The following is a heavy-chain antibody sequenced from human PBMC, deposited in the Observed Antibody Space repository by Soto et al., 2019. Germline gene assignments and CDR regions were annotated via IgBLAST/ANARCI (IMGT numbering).Heavy chain of an antibody. CDR2: IYWDDDK. D-gene: IGHD5-18*01. J-gene: IGHJ4*02. V-gene: IGHV2-5*02. Sequence: SGPTLVNPTQTLTLTCSFSGFSLSTSGVGVGWIRQPPGKALEWLALIYWDDDKRYSPSLKSRLTITKDNSKNTVSLHMNSLRAEDTALYYCAKDRPRRTSGYLFDYWGQGTPVTVSS. CDR3: AKDRPRRTSGYLFDY. CDR1: GFSLSTSGVG.